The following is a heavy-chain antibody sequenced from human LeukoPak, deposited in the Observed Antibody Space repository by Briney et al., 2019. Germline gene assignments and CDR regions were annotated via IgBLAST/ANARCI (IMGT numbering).Heavy chain of an antibody. Sequence: GGSLRLSCAASGFTFSSYAMSWVRQAPGKGLEWVSAISGSGGSTYYADSVKGRFTISRDNSKNTLYLQMNSLRAEDTAVYYCARARSGPTDSDFWSGYYTGPLDVWGKGTTVTVSS. CDR1: GFTFSSYA. V-gene: IGHV3-23*01. J-gene: IGHJ6*04. D-gene: IGHD3-3*01. CDR2: ISGSGGST. CDR3: ARARSGPTDSDFWSGYYTGPLDV.